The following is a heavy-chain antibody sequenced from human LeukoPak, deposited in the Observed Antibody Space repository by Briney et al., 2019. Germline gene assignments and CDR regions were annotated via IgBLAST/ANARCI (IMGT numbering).Heavy chain of an antibody. CDR1: GFTFSSYS. CDR3: ARMGPTMVFDY. Sequence: GGSLRLSCAASGFTFSSYSMNWVRQAPGKGLEWVAVISYDGSNKYYADSVKGRFTISRDNSKNTLYLQMNSLRAEDTAVYYCARMGPTMVFDYWGQGTLVTVSS. V-gene: IGHV3-30*03. J-gene: IGHJ4*02. D-gene: IGHD1-26*01. CDR2: ISYDGSNK.